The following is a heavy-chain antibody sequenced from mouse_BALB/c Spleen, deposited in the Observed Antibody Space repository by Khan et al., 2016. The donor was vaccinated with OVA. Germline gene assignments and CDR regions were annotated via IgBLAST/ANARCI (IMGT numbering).Heavy chain of an antibody. D-gene: IGHD1-1*01. Sequence: QVQLQQSGAELVRPGTSVKMSCKAAGYTFTNYWIGWVKQRPGHGLEWIGDIYPGSGNTNYNEKFKGKATLTADTSFSTAYMQLNSLTSEDSAVYYCARSYYCGSSYAAVDDWGQGTSVTVSS. CDR1: GYTFTNYW. CDR2: IYPGSGNT. V-gene: IGHV1-63*02. CDR3: ARSYYCGSSYAAVDD. J-gene: IGHJ4*01.